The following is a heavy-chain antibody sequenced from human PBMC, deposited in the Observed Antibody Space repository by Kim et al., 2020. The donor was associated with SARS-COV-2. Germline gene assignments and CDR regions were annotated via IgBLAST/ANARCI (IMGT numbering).Heavy chain of an antibody. D-gene: IGHD3-10*01. Sequence: GGSLRLSCAASGFTVSSNYMSWVRQAPGKGLEWVSVIYSGGSTYYADSVKGRFTISRDNSKNTLYLQMNSLRAEDTAVYYCARGGSGSRLGFDYWGQGTLVTVSS. CDR3: ARGGSGSRLGFDY. CDR1: GFTVSSNY. J-gene: IGHJ4*02. CDR2: IYSGGST. V-gene: IGHV3-53*01.